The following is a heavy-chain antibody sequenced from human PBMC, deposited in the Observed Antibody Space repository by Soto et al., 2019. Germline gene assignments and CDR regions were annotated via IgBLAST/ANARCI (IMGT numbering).Heavy chain of an antibody. J-gene: IGHJ6*02. Sequence: QVQLVQSGAEVKKPGSSVKVSCKASGGTFSSYTISWVRQAPGQGLEWMGRIIPILGIANYAQKFQGRVTITADKSTSTAYMELSSLRSEDTAVYYCARGGDYGSGHYGMDVWGQGTTVTVSS. CDR2: IIPILGIA. D-gene: IGHD3-10*01. CDR3: ARGGDYGSGHYGMDV. V-gene: IGHV1-69*02. CDR1: GGTFSSYT.